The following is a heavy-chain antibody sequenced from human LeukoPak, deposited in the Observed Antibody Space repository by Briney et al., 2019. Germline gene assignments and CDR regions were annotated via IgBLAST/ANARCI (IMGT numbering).Heavy chain of an antibody. CDR1: GYTFTGYY. CDR2: INPNSGGT. V-gene: IGHV1-2*06. J-gene: IGHJ1*01. D-gene: IGHD3-10*01. CDR3: ARVYYYGSGSYSAGAEYFQH. Sequence: ASVKVSCKASGYTFTGYYMHWVLQAPGHGLEWMGRINPNSGGTNYAQKVQGRVTMTRDTSISTAYMELSRLRSDDTAVYYCARVYYYGSGSYSAGAEYFQHWGQGTLVTVSS.